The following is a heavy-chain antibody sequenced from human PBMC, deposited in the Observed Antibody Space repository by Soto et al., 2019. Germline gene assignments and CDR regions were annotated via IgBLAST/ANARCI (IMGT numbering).Heavy chain of an antibody. J-gene: IGHJ4*02. V-gene: IGHV3-30*03. CDR2: ISYDGSNK. CDR3: AARLLYCLFY. Sequence: SLRLSCAASGFTFSSYGMHWVRQAPGKGLEWVAVISYDGSNKYYADSVKGRFTISRDNSKNTLYLQMNSLRAEDTAVYYCAARLLYCLFYWGQGTLVTVSS. D-gene: IGHD3-3*01. CDR1: GFTFSSYG.